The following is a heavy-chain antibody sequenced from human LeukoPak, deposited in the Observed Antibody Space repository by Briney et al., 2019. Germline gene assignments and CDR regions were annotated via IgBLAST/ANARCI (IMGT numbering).Heavy chain of an antibody. Sequence: GGSLRLSCAASGFTFSSYWMSWVRQAPGKGLEWVANIKQDGSEKYYVDSVKGRSTISRDNAKNSLYLQMNSLRAEDTAVYYCARVISGAPWDSSGYVDYWGQGTLVTVSS. V-gene: IGHV3-7*01. CDR2: IKQDGSEK. D-gene: IGHD3-22*01. J-gene: IGHJ4*02. CDR3: ARVISGAPWDSSGYVDY. CDR1: GFTFSSYW.